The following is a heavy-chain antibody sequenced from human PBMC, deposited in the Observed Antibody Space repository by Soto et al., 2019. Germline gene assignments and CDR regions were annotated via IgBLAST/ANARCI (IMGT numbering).Heavy chain of an antibody. V-gene: IGHV3-74*01. J-gene: IGHJ6*02. CDR2: INSDGSST. Sequence: GGSLRLSCAASGFTFSSYWMHWVRQAPGKGLVWVSRINSDGSSTSYADSVKGRFTISRDNAKNTLYLQMNSLRAEDTAVYYCARDGVEYSYGLGVVGMDVWGQGTTVTVSS. CDR1: GFTFSSYW. D-gene: IGHD5-18*01. CDR3: ARDGVEYSYGLGVVGMDV.